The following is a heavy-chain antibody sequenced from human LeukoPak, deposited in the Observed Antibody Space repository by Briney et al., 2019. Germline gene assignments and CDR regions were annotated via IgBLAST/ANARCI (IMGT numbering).Heavy chain of an antibody. V-gene: IGHV3-23*01. CDR3: AKDRIIVLPPAIAPVDY. Sequence: PGGTQRLSCAASGFSFSNYGMNWVRQAPGKGLEWVSGITGNGATTYYADSVKGRFTISRDNSKNTLYLQMNSLGAEDTALYYCAKDRIIVLPPAIAPVDYWGQGTLVTVSS. CDR1: GFSFSNYG. CDR2: ITGNGATT. J-gene: IGHJ4*02. D-gene: IGHD2-2*01.